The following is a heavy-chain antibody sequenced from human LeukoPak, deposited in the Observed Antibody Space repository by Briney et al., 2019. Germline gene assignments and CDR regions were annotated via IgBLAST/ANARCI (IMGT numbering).Heavy chain of an antibody. CDR1: GYRFTRYC. J-gene: IGHJ4*02. CDR2: IYPGDSDT. CDR3: ARHLGAMVRGKECLRRGYYFHY. V-gene: IGHV5-51*01. D-gene: IGHD3-10*01. Sequence: GESPKTPCKGSGYRFTRYCNGWGRPMPGEGLEWRGSIYPGDSDTRYSPSLQGPVTISADKFISTAFLEWNKLKASDPALYYRARHLGAMVRGKECLRRGYYFHYWGQGTLVTVSS.